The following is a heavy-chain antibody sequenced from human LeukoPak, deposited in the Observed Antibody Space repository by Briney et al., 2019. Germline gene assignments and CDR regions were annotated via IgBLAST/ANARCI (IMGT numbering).Heavy chain of an antibody. CDR1: GYTFTSYG. CDR3: ARAPRTEYFDWLSSDY. CDR2: ISAYNGNT. V-gene: IGHV1-18*01. D-gene: IGHD3-9*01. Sequence: GASVKVSCKASGYTFTSYGISWVRQAPGQGLEWMGWISAYNGNTNYAQKLQGRVTMTTDTSTSTAYMELRSLRSDDTAVYYCARAPRTEYFDWLSSDYWGQGTLVTVSS. J-gene: IGHJ4*02.